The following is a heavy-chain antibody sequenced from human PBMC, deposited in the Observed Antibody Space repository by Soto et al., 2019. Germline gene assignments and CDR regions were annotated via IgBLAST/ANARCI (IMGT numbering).Heavy chain of an antibody. Sequence: LGESLKISCNVSGYSFTSYWIGWVRQMPGKGLEWMGIIYPGDSDTRYSPSFQGQVTISADKSISTAYLQWSSLKASDTAMYYCASQEMATKNVDAFDIWGQGTMVTVSS. CDR2: IYPGDSDT. V-gene: IGHV5-51*01. D-gene: IGHD5-12*01. CDR3: ASQEMATKNVDAFDI. CDR1: GYSFTSYW. J-gene: IGHJ3*02.